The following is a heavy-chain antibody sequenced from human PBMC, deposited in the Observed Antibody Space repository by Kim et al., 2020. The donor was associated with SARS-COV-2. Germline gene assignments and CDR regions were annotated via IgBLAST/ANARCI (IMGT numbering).Heavy chain of an antibody. J-gene: IGHJ3*02. D-gene: IGHD3-22*01. Sequence: GGSLRLSCAASGFTFDDYAMHWVRQAPGKGLEWVSGISWNSGSIGYADSVKGRFTISRDNAKNSLYLQMNSLRAEDTALYYCAKDMMATMIVSGAFDIWGQGTMVTVSS. CDR3: AKDMMATMIVSGAFDI. CDR2: ISWNSGSI. V-gene: IGHV3-9*01. CDR1: GFTFDDYA.